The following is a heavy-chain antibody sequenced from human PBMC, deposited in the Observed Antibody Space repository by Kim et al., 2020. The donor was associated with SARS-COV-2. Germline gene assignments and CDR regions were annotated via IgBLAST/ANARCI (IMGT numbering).Heavy chain of an antibody. D-gene: IGHD6-13*01. CDR1: SDSISSYY. CDR3: TRSEGRGSWHQFDY. J-gene: IGHJ4*02. V-gene: IGHV4-59*01. Sequence: SETLSLTCTVSSDSISSYYWSWIRQLPGKGLEWLGYIYYSGSTDYNPSFKSRVTISWDTSKNQVSLDVTSVSAAATAVCYCTRSEGRGSWHQFDYWGQGMLVTVSS. CDR2: IYYSGST.